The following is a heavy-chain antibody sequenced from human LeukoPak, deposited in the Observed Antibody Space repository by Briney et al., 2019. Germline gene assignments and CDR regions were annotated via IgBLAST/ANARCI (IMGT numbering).Heavy chain of an antibody. Sequence: ASVKVSCKASGYTFSGHYMHWVRQAPGQGFEWMGWINPNSGGTNYAEKFKGRVTMTRDTSINTAYMDLTRLRSDDTAIYYCSRGEINGPDFDYWGQGTLVTVSS. CDR1: GYTFSGHY. CDR3: SRGEINGPDFDY. D-gene: IGHD2-8*01. J-gene: IGHJ4*02. CDR2: INPNSGGT. V-gene: IGHV1-2*02.